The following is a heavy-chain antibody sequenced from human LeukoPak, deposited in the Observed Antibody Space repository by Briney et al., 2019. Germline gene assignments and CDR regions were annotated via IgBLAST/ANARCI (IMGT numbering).Heavy chain of an antibody. V-gene: IGHV4-34*01. CDR3: ARRWGSGYYIHYYYYGMDV. CDR1: GGSFSGYY. CDR2: INHSGST. J-gene: IGHJ6*02. D-gene: IGHD3-22*01. Sequence: PSETLSLTCAVYGGSFSGYYWSWIRQPPGKGLEWIGEINHSGSTNYNPSLKSRVTISVDTSKNQFSLKLSSVTAADTAVYYCARRWGSGYYIHYYYYGMDVWGQGTTVTVSS.